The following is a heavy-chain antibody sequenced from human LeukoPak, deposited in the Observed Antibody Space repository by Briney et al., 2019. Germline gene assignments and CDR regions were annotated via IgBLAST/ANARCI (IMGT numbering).Heavy chain of an antibody. Sequence: AAXGXSFSAYWMTWVRQAPGTGLEWVANINPAGTETYYVDPVKGRFTISRDNAKNLLYLQMNSLRAEDTAVYYCARFGYVAAVDLWGQGTLVTVSS. CDR3: ARFGYVAAVDL. J-gene: IGHJ4*02. CDR2: INPAGTET. V-gene: IGHV3-7*01. D-gene: IGHD2-15*01. CDR1: GXSFSAYW.